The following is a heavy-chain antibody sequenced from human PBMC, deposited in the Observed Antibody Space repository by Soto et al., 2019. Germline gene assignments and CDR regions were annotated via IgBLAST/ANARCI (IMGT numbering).Heavy chain of an antibody. J-gene: IGHJ4*02. D-gene: IGHD2-21*02. Sequence: QVQLQESGPGLVKPSQTLPLTCIVSGGSVSSSDYYWTWIRQPPGKGLEWIGYISSSGSSSYNPSLKSRVTMSVDTSKNQFSRRLRSVTAADTAMYYCARRAYCGADCYSVYFDSWGQGTLVTVSA. CDR2: ISSSGSS. CDR3: ARRAYCGADCYSVYFDS. CDR1: GGSVSSSDYY. V-gene: IGHV4-30-4*01.